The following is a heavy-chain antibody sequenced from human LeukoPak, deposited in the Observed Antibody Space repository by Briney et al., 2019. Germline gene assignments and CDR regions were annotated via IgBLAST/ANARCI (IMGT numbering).Heavy chain of an antibody. Sequence: GGSLRLSCVASGFSFSTYDMYWVRQAAGRGLEWVSALGTNGDSYYLGSVKGRFTISRDDGKNSLYLQMNSLGVEDTAVCYCTRELRGIASHYHGMDVWGQGTTVTVSS. V-gene: IGHV3-13*01. CDR2: LGTNGDS. CDR1: GFSFSTYD. CDR3: TRELRGIASHYHGMDV. J-gene: IGHJ6*02. D-gene: IGHD6-6*01.